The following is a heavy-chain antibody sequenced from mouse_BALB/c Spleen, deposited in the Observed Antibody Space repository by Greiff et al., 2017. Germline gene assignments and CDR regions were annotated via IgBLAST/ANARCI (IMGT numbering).Heavy chain of an antibody. V-gene: IGHV5-4*02. CDR2: ISDGGSYT. CDR1: GFTFSDYY. J-gene: IGHJ4*01. D-gene: IGHD2-14*01. Sequence: EVQGVESGGGLVKPGGSLKLSCAASGFTFSDYYMYWVRQTPEKRLEWVATISDGGSYTYYPDSVKGRFTISRDNAKNNLYLQMSSLKSEDTAMYYCARGDYRYEEGYAMDYWGQGTSVTVSS. CDR3: ARGDYRYEEGYAMDY.